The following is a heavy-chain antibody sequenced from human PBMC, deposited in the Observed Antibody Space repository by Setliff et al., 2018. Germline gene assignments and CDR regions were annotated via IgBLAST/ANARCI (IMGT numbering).Heavy chain of an antibody. V-gene: IGHV3-43D*03. J-gene: IGHJ4*02. CDR1: GFNFDDFA. Sequence: GGSLRLSCAASGFNFDDFAMHWVRLPPGQGLQWVSLISRDGVTTYYADSVKGRFTISRDNSENTLFLQMTSLRPEDTGIYYCAKVKKPLIRGSGFDYWGRGTLVTVSS. CDR3: AKVKKPLIRGSGFDY. CDR2: ISRDGVTT. D-gene: IGHD2-8*01.